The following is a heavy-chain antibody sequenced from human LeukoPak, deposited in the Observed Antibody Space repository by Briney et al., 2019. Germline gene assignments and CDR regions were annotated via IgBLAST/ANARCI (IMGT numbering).Heavy chain of an antibody. CDR2: IYPGDSDS. Sequence: GEPLKISCKGSGYIFTNYWIGWVRQIPGKGLEWMGIIYPGDSDSRYSPSFQGQGIISADKSISTAYLQWSSLKASDTAIYYCARDYSDYVGAFDIWGQGTMVTVSS. D-gene: IGHD4-11*01. V-gene: IGHV5-51*01. J-gene: IGHJ3*02. CDR1: GYIFTNYW. CDR3: ARDYSDYVGAFDI.